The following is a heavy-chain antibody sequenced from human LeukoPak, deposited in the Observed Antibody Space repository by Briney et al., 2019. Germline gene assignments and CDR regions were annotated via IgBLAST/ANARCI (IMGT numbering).Heavy chain of an antibody. CDR2: IYYSGST. J-gene: IGHJ5*02. CDR1: GGSISSSSYY. CDR3: ARHLAYSRSSRWFDP. D-gene: IGHD6-6*01. Sequence: SETLSLTCTVSGGSISSSSYYWGWIRQPPGKGLEWIGSIYYSGSTYYNPSLKSRVTISVDTSKNQLSLKLSSVTAADTAVYYCARHLAYSRSSRWFDPWGQGTLVTVSS. V-gene: IGHV4-39*01.